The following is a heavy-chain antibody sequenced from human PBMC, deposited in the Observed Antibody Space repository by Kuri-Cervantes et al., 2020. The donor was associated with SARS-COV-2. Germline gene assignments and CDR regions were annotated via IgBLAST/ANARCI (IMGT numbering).Heavy chain of an antibody. V-gene: IGHV4-34*01. D-gene: IGHD7-27*01. CDR1: GFTFSDYY. Sequence: GSLRLSCAASGFTFSDYYMSWIRQAPGKGLEWIGEINHSGSTNYNPSLKSRVTISVDTSKNQFSLKLSSVTAADTAVYYCARAGDNWGQGDDAFDIWGQGTMVTVSS. CDR3: ARAGDNWGQGDDAFDI. CDR2: INHSGST. J-gene: IGHJ3*02.